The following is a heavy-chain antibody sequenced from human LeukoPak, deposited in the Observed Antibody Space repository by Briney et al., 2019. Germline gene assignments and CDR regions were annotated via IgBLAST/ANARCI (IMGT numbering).Heavy chain of an antibody. CDR3: ARGLPIAVAGTPPYMDV. J-gene: IGHJ6*03. CDR2: IQNDGNNK. D-gene: IGHD6-19*01. V-gene: IGHV3-30*02. Sequence: PGGSLRLSCAASGFTFSNNGMHWVRQAPGKGLEYVAFIQNDGNNKKYADSVKGRFTISRDNAKNSLYLQMNSLRAEDTAVYYCARGLPIAVAGTPPYMDVWGKGTTVTVSS. CDR1: GFTFSNNG.